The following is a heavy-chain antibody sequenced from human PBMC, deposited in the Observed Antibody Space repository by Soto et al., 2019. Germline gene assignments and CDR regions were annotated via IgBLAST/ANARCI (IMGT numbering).Heavy chain of an antibody. Sequence: SETLSLTCTVSGGSISSSSYYWGWIRQLPGKGLEWIGSIYYSGSTYYNPSLKSRVTISVDTSKNQFSLKLSSVTAADTAVYYCASADSSGWQNYYYYYYMDVWGKGTTVTVSS. CDR2: IYYSGST. V-gene: IGHV4-39*01. CDR1: GGSISSSSYY. D-gene: IGHD6-19*01. CDR3: ASADSSGWQNYYYYYYMDV. J-gene: IGHJ6*03.